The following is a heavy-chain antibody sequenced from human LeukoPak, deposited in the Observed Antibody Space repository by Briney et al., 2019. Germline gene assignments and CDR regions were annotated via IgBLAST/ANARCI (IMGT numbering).Heavy chain of an antibody. Sequence: ASVKVSCKASGYTFTGYYIHWVRQAPGQGLEWMGWINPNSGGTNCAQKFQGRVTVTRDTSISTAYMELSSLISDDTAVYYCARGMSGSHYDYWGQGTLVTVSS. D-gene: IGHD3-10*02. CDR2: INPNSGGT. V-gene: IGHV1-2*02. CDR3: ARGMSGSHYDY. J-gene: IGHJ4*02. CDR1: GYTFTGYY.